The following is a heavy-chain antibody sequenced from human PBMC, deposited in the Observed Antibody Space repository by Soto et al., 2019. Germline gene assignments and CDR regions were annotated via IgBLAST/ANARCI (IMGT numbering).Heavy chain of an antibody. CDR2: IYWDDDK. D-gene: IGHD2-15*01. J-gene: IGHJ6*02. CDR1: GFSLSTSGVG. Sequence: QITLKESGPTLVKPTQTLTLTCTFSGFSLSTSGVGVAWIRQPPGKALEWLALIYWDDDKRYRPSLETRLTIXXXTXXNQVVLTMTNVDSVDTATYYCAYLPCSGGSCYWFSYSGMDVWGQGTTVIVSS. V-gene: IGHV2-5*02. CDR3: AYLPCSGGSCYWFSYSGMDV.